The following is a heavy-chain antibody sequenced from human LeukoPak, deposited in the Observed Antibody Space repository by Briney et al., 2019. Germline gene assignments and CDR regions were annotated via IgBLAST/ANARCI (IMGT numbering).Heavy chain of an antibody. D-gene: IGHD3-16*01. CDR3: ATRPPGESYVPYFDF. CDR2: ISYSGNT. Sequence: SETLSLTCTVSGASVSSDTYCWSWIRQPPGKGLEWIGYISYSGNTNYNPSLKSRVTISVDTSKNQFSLKLRSVTAADTAVYYCATRPPGESYVPYFDFWGQGTPVTVSS. V-gene: IGHV4-61*01. CDR1: GASVSSDTYC. J-gene: IGHJ4*02.